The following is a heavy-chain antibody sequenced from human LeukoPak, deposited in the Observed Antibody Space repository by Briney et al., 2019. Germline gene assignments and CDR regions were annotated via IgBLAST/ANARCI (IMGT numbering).Heavy chain of an antibody. CDR3: ARGNIQKKEYYYDSSGLLYYYYYYRDV. Sequence: ASVKVSCKASGGTFSSYAISWVRQAPGQGLEWMGGIIPIFGTANYAQKFQGRVTITADESTSTAYMELSSLRSEDTAVYYCARGNIQKKEYYYDSSGLLYYYYYYRDVWGKGTTVTVSS. CDR2: IIPIFGTA. J-gene: IGHJ6*03. V-gene: IGHV1-69*13. D-gene: IGHD3-22*01. CDR1: GGTFSSYA.